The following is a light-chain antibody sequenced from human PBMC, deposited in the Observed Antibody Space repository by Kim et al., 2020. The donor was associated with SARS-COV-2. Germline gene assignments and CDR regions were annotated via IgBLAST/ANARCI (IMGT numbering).Light chain of an antibody. CDR2: EVS. J-gene: IGLJ2*01. Sequence: GQSVTISGTGTSSDVGYYNYVSWYQQHPGKAPKLMIYEVSKRPSGVPDRFSGSKSGNTASLTVSGLQAEDEADYYCSSYAGSNSVVFGGGTQLTVL. CDR1: SSDVGYYNY. V-gene: IGLV2-8*01. CDR3: SSYAGSNSVV.